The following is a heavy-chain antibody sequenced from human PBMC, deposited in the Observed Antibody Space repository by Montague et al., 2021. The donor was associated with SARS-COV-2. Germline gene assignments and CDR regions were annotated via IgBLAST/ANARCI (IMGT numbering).Heavy chain of an antibody. D-gene: IGHD6-13*01. CDR2: IYYSGST. CDR1: GGSISSSSYY. CDR3: ARVGRQQLVRLSGMDV. V-gene: IGHV4-39*07. J-gene: IGHJ6*02. Sequence: SETLSLTCTVSGGSISSSSYYWGWIRQPPGKGLEWIGSIYYSGSTYYNPSLKSRVTISVDTSKDQFSLKLSSVTVAGTAVYYCARVGRQQLVRLSGMDVWGQGTTVTVSS.